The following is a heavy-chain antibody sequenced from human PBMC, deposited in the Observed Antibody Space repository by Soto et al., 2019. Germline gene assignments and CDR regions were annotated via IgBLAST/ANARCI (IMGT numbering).Heavy chain of an antibody. J-gene: IGHJ3*02. D-gene: IGHD1-20*01. V-gene: IGHV3-9*01. Sequence: VQLVESGGGLVQPGKSLRISCAASGFTFHDFAMHWVRHAPGKGLEWVSGISWNSGSMGYADSVNGRVTISRDNAMNSLYLEMNSLRPQDTALYYCAKDKGYNWNDVAAFDIWGQGTMVTVSS. CDR3: AKDKGYNWNDVAAFDI. CDR2: ISWNSGSM. CDR1: GFTFHDFA.